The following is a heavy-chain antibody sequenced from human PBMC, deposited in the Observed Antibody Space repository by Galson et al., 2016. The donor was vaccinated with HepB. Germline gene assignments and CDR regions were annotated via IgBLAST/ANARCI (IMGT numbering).Heavy chain of an antibody. CDR2: FNSDGST. CDR1: GVPVSSRN. Sequence: SLRLSCAVSGVPVSSRNINWVRQAPGKGLEWVSIFNSDGSTDYRDSVEGRFSFSSDDSKNTVYLQMNSLRAEDTAVYYCATDGLGPCDLWGQGTLVTGSS. V-gene: IGHV3-53*01. CDR3: ATDGLGPCDL. J-gene: IGHJ5*02.